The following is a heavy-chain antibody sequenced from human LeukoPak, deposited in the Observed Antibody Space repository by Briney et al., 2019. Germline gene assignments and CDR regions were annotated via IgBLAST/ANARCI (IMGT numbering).Heavy chain of an antibody. V-gene: IGHV3-48*03. Sequence: PGGSLRLSCAASGFTFSSYEMNWVRQAPGKGLEWVSYISSSGSTIYYADSVKGRFTISRDNAKNSLYLQMNSLRAEDTAVYYCASSRDGYKVLDYWGQGTLVTVSS. CDR2: ISSSGSTI. CDR1: GFTFSSYE. D-gene: IGHD5-24*01. CDR3: ASSRDGYKVLDY. J-gene: IGHJ4*02.